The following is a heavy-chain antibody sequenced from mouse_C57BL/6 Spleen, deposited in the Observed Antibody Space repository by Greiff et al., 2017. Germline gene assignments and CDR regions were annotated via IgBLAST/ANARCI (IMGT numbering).Heavy chain of an antibody. CDR3: ARCGRRGYYAMDY. V-gene: IGHV5-17*01. CDR2: ISSGSSTI. CDR1: GFTFSDYG. D-gene: IGHD3-1*01. J-gene: IGHJ4*01. Sequence: EVKLEESGGGLVKPGGSLKLSCAASGFTFSDYGMHWVRQAPEKGLEWVAYISSGSSTIYYADTVKGRFTISRDNAKNTLFLQMTSLRSEDTAMYYCARCGRRGYYAMDYWGQGTSVTVSS.